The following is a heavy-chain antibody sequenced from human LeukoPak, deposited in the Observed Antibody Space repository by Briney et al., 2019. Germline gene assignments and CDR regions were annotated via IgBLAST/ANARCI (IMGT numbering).Heavy chain of an antibody. CDR3: TSWGDTTAEYFQR. CDR1: GFPFNRCW. Sequence: GGPLRLSCVLSGFPFNRCWMNCVRQAPGRGLECVADISADGRDTYYVDSVKGRFTISRDNAQNSMYLQMNSLRVEDTAVYYCTSWGDTTAEYFQRWGQGTLVTVSS. CDR2: ISADGRDT. J-gene: IGHJ1*01. D-gene: IGHD2-21*02. V-gene: IGHV3-7*01.